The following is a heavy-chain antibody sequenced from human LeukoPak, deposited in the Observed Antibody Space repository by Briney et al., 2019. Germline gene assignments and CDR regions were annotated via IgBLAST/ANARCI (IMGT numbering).Heavy chain of an antibody. J-gene: IGHJ4*02. D-gene: IGHD6-19*01. V-gene: IGHV3-30*04. Sequence: PGRSLRLSCAASGFTFSSYAMHWVRQAPGKGLEWVAVISYDGSNKYYADSVKGRFTVSRDNSKNTLYLQMNSLRVEDTAVYYCARARSGWYLGQFDYWGQGTLVTVSS. CDR2: ISYDGSNK. CDR1: GFTFSSYA. CDR3: ARARSGWYLGQFDY.